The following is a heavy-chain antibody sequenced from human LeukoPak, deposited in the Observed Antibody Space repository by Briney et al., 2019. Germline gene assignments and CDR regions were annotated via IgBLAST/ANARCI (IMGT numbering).Heavy chain of an antibody. J-gene: IGHJ3*02. Sequence: PSETLSLTCTVSGGSISSYYWSWIRQPPGKGLEYVGYIYYSGYTNYNPSLKSRVTISVDTSKNQFSLKLSSVTAADTAVYYCATYYYDSSGLAFDIWGQGTMVTVSS. CDR2: IYYSGYT. CDR3: ATYYYDSSGLAFDI. D-gene: IGHD3-22*01. V-gene: IGHV4-59*01. CDR1: GGSISSYY.